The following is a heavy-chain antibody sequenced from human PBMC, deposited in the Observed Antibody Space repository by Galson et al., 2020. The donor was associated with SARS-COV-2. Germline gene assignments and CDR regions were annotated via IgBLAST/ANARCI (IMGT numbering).Heavy chain of an antibody. Sequence: GESLKISCAASGFTVSSNYMSWVRQAPGKGLEWVSVIYSGGSTYYADSVKGRFTISRDNSRNTLFLQMSSLRAEDTAVYFCAKPRDDTLIDFLIENWGQGTLVTVSS. J-gene: IGHJ1*01. D-gene: IGHD3-16*02. CDR1: GFTVSSNY. V-gene: IGHV3-53*05. CDR3: AKPRDDTLIDFLIEN. CDR2: IYSGGST.